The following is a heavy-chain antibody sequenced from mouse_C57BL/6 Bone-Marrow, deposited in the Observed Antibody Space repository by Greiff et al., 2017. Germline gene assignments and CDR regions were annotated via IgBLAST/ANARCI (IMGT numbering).Heavy chain of an antibody. V-gene: IGHV5-6*01. Sequence: EVKLMESGGDLVKPGGSLKLSCAASGFTFSSYGMSWVRQTPDKRLEWVATISSGGSYTYYPDSVKGRFTISRDNAKNTLYLQMSSLKSEDTAMYYCATYYGSSPAWCAYWGQGTLVTVSA. CDR3: ATYYGSSPAWCAY. CDR1: GFTFSSYG. CDR2: ISSGGSYT. D-gene: IGHD1-1*01. J-gene: IGHJ3*01.